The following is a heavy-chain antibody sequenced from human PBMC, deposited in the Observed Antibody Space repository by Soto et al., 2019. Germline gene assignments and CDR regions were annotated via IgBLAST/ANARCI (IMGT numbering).Heavy chain of an antibody. J-gene: IGHJ4*02. CDR3: VRSAGLRHGRGYFDY. Sequence: QVQLVQSGAEVKKPGSSVKVSCKASGGTFSSYAISWVRQAPGQGLEWMGGIIPIFGTANYAQKFQGRVTITAVESTSTAYMELSSLRSEDTAVYYCVRSAGLRHGRGYFDYWGQGTLVTVSS. D-gene: IGHD5-12*01. CDR2: IIPIFGTA. V-gene: IGHV1-69*01. CDR1: GGTFSSYA.